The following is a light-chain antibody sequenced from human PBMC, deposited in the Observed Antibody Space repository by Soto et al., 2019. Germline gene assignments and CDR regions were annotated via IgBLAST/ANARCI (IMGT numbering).Light chain of an antibody. CDR1: SSDVGSYDH. J-gene: IGLJ2*01. V-gene: IGLV2-23*01. Sequence: QSALTQPASVSGSPGQSITISCTGTSSDVGSYDHVSWYQQHPGKAPKLMIYEDTKRPLGVSNRFSASKSGYTASLTISGLQAEDEADYYCSSYAGSITYVLFGGGTKLTVL. CDR3: SSYAGSITYVL. CDR2: EDT.